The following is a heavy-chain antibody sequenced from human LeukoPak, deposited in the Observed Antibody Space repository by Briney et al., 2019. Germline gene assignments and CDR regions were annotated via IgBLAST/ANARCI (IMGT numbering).Heavy chain of an antibody. CDR1: GGSFSGYY. Sequence: SETLSLTCAVYGGSFSGYYWSWIRQPPGKGLEWIGEINHSGSTNYNPSLKSRVTISVDTSKNQFSLKLSSVTAADTAVYYCARGVATIGYYYYYMDVWGKGTTVTVSS. V-gene: IGHV4-34*01. D-gene: IGHD5-12*01. CDR2: INHSGST. J-gene: IGHJ6*03. CDR3: ARGVATIGYYYYYMDV.